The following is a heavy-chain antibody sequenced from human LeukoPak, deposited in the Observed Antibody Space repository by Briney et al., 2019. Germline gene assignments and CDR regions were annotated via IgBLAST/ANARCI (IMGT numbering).Heavy chain of an antibody. CDR3: AREMVVPHYYGMDV. CDR2: IYSGGST. CDR1: GFTFSSYW. D-gene: IGHD2-15*01. V-gene: IGHV3-53*01. Sequence: PGGSLRLSCAASGFTFSSYWMSWVRQAPGKGLEWVSVIYSGGSTYYADSVKGRFTISRDNSKNTLYLQMNSLRAEDTAVYYCAREMVVPHYYGMDVWGQGTTVTVSS. J-gene: IGHJ6*02.